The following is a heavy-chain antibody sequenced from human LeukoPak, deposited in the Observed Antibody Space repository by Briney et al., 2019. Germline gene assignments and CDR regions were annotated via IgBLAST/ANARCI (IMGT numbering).Heavy chain of an antibody. V-gene: IGHV3-48*03. CDR2: ISSSGSTI. D-gene: IGHD1-26*01. CDR1: GFTFSSYE. Sequence: GGSLRLPCAASGFTFSSYEMNWVRQAPGKGLEWVSYISSSGSTIYYADSVKGRFTISRDNAKNSLYLQMNSLRAEDTAVYYCARWERREIYGMDVWGKGTTVTVSS. J-gene: IGHJ6*04. CDR3: ARWERREIYGMDV.